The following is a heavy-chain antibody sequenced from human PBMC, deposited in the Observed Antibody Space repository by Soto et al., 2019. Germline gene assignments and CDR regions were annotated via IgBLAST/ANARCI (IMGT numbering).Heavy chain of an antibody. J-gene: IGHJ4*02. D-gene: IGHD6-19*01. Sequence: VQLVESGGGVVQPGRSLRLSCAASGFTFSDYAMHWVRQAPGKGLEWVAVVSHDGRNTHYADSVKGRFAISRDRSKKPVSREMNSLRAEDTAGYYWAKGGRQWLVTSDFNYWGQGALVTVSS. CDR3: AKGGRQWLVTSDFNY. CDR2: VSHDGRNT. V-gene: IGHV3-30*18. CDR1: GFTFSDYA.